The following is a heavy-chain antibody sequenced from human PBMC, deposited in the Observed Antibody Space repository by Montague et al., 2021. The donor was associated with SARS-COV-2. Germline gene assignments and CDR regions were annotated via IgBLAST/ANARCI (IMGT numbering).Heavy chain of an antibody. D-gene: IGHD3-22*01. CDR3: ARVRTYYYDSSGYYYGIYYYYGMDV. CDR1: GGSISSHY. J-gene: IGHJ6*02. CDR2: INYSGST. Sequence: SETLSLTCTVSGGSISSHYWSWIRQPPGKGLEWIGYINYSGSTNYNHSLKSRVTISVDTSKNQFYLKLSSVTVADTAVYYCARVRTYYYDSSGYYYGIYYYYGMDVWGQGTTVTVSS. V-gene: IGHV4-59*11.